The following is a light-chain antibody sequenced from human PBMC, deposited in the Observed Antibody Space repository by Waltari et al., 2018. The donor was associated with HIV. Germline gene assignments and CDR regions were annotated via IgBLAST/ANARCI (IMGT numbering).Light chain of an antibody. CDR3: ASYTANDTVM. CDR1: DSDFGFYNF. J-gene: IGLJ3*02. Sequence: SGLTQPASVSGFPGPSITISCTGADSDFGFYNFVSWYHQYPGKVPKVILSKVDSRASGVSDRFSGSKSGNTASLSISGLRTEDEGVYFCASYTANDTVMFAGGTTVTVL. V-gene: IGLV2-14*01. CDR2: KVD.